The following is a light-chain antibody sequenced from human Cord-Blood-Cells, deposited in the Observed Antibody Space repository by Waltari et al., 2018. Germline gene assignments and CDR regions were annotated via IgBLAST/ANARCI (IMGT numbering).Light chain of an antibody. CDR1: SSNIGSTY. CDR2: RNN. V-gene: IGLV1-47*01. Sequence: QSVLTQPPSASGTPGQRVTLSCSGSSSNIGSTYVYWYPQLPGTAPKPLIYRNNQRPSGVPDRFSGSKSGTSASLAISGLRSEDEADYYCAAWDDSLSGPVFGGGTKLTVL. CDR3: AAWDDSLSGPV. J-gene: IGLJ3*02.